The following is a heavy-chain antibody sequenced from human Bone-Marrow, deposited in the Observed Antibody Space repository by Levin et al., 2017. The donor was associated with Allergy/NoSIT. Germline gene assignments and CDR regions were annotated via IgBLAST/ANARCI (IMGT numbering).Heavy chain of an antibody. CDR1: GFTFSNTW. V-gene: IGHV3-15*01. D-gene: IGHD1-14*01. CDR3: TADTYRSDRQAFDY. Sequence: SCAASGFTFSNTWMNWVRQTPGKGLEWVGRVKHKNDGGTTDYAAPVKGRFTISRDDSKNTLYLQMSNVRTEDTAVYYCTADTYRSDRQAFDYWGQGTLVTVSS. J-gene: IGHJ4*02. CDR2: VKHKNDGGTT.